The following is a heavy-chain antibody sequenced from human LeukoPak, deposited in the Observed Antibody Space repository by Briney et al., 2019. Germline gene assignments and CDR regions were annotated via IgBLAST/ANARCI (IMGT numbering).Heavy chain of an antibody. CDR2: IYSGGAA. Sequence: PGGSLRLSCAASGFTVSSTHMGWVRQAPGKGLEWVAVIYSGGAAYYPDSVKGRFTISRDLSKNTLYLQMNDLRAEDTAVHYCARVAVAYFDYWGQGTLVTASS. CDR3: ARVAVAYFDY. CDR1: GFTVSSTH. V-gene: IGHV3-66*01. D-gene: IGHD6-19*01. J-gene: IGHJ4*02.